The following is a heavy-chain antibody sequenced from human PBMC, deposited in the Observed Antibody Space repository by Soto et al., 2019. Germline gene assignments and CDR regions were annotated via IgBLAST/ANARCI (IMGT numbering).Heavy chain of an antibody. CDR1: GFTFSSYG. V-gene: IGHV3-30*18. D-gene: IGHD6-13*01. CDR3: AKDPLHGSSSWDFFDS. J-gene: IGHJ4*02. CDR2: ISYDGSNK. Sequence: QVQLVESGGGVVQPGRSLRLSCAASGFTFSSYGMHWVRQAPGKGLEWVAVISYDGSNKYYADSVKGRFTISRDNSKNTLYLQMTSLRAEDTVVYYWAKDPLHGSSSWDFFDSWGQGTLVPVSS.